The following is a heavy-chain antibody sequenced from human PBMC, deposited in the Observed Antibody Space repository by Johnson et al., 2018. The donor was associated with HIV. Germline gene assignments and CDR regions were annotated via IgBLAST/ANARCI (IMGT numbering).Heavy chain of an antibody. Sequence: MQLVESGGGVVQPGGSLRLSCAASGFTFSSYWMSWVRQAPGKGLEWVANIKQDGSEKYYADSVKGRFTISRDNSKNTLYLQMNSLRAEDTAVYYCAKGYSSSWYVAFDIWGQGTMVTVSS. CDR1: GFTFSSYW. D-gene: IGHD6-13*01. CDR3: AKGYSSSWYVAFDI. CDR2: IKQDGSEK. J-gene: IGHJ3*02. V-gene: IGHV3-7*04.